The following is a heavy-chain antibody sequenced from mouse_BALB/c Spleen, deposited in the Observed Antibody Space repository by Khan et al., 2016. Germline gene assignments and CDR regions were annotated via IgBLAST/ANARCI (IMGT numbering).Heavy chain of an antibody. CDR2: INPYSGDT. Sequence: VQLKQSGPELVKPGASVKISCKASGYSFTGYFMNWVMQSHGRGLEWIGRINPYSGDTFYNQKFKDKAKLTVDLYSNTAHMELRSLSSEDSAVSYSTLLWVRRDDYTMDYWGRGTSVTVSS. V-gene: IGHV1-20*02. D-gene: IGHD2-2*01. J-gene: IGHJ4*01. CDR1: GYSFTGYF. CDR3: TLLWVRRDDYTMDY.